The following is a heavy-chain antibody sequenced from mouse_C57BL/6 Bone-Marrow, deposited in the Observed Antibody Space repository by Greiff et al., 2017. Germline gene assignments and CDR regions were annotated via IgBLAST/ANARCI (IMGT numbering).Heavy chain of an antibody. V-gene: IGHV1-72*01. CDR3: ARYYGSSLAWFAY. CDR2: IDPNSGGT. D-gene: IGHD1-1*01. Sequence: VQLQQPGAELVKPGASVKLSCKASGYTFTSYWMHWVKQRPGRGLEWIGRIDPNSGGTKYNEKFKSKATLTVDKPSSPAYMQLSSLTSEDSAVYDCARYYGSSLAWFAYWGQGTLVTVSA. CDR1: GYTFTSYW. J-gene: IGHJ3*01.